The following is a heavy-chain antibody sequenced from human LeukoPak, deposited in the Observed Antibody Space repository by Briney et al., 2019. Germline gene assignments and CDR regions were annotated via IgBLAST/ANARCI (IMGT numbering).Heavy chain of an antibody. V-gene: IGHV4-34*01. CDR3: ARLLDLYCSSTSCYRDYYYGMDV. CDR2: INQSGST. Sequence: SETLSLTCAVYGGSFSGYYWSWIRQPPGKGLEWIGEINQSGSTNYNPSLKSRVTISVDTSKNQFSLKLSSVTAADTAVYYCARLLDLYCSSTSCYRDYYYGMDVWGKGTTVTVSS. J-gene: IGHJ6*04. CDR1: GGSFSGYY. D-gene: IGHD2-2*01.